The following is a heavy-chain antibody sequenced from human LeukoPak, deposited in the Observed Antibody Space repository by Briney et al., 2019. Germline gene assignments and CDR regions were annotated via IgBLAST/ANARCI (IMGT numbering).Heavy chain of an antibody. D-gene: IGHD6-25*01. Sequence: SETLSLTCTVSGGSISSGRYCWSWIRQPAGKGLEWIGHIHASGNTNYNPSLKSRLTISVDTSKNQFSLKLSSVTAADTAVYYCARDLSGSMDVWGKGTTVTVSS. CDR3: ARDLSGSMDV. J-gene: IGHJ6*03. CDR1: GGSISSGRYC. CDR2: IHASGNT. V-gene: IGHV4-61*09.